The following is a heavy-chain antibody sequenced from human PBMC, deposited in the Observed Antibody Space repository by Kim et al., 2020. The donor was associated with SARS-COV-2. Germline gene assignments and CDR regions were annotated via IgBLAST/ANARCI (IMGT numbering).Heavy chain of an antibody. V-gene: IGHV3-48*02. J-gene: IGHJ6*02. D-gene: IGHD3-10*01. Sequence: AASVKGRFPVPRDSAKNSVYLQMNSLRDEDTAVYYCGGSGTFWSEDGLDVWGQGTTVTVSS. CDR3: GGSGTFWSEDGLDV.